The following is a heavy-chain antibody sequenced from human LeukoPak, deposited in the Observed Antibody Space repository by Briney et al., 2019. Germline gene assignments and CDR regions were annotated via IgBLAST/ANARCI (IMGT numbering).Heavy chain of an antibody. CDR2: IRSKANSYAT. J-gene: IGHJ4*02. D-gene: IGHD3-10*01. V-gene: IGHV3-73*01. Sequence: GGSLRLSCAASGFTFSGSTMHWVRQASGKGLEWVGRIRSKANSYATAYAASVKGRFTISRDDSKNTAYLQMNSLKTEDTAVYYCTRQTYYYGSGSYQDPYYFDYWGQGTLVTVSS. CDR1: GFTFSGST. CDR3: TRQTYYYGSGSYQDPYYFDY.